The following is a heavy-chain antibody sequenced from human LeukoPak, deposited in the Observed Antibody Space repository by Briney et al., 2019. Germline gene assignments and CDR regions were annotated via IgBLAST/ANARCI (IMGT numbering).Heavy chain of an antibody. CDR1: GFTFSSYG. CDR2: ISGSGGAT. D-gene: IGHD5-18*01. CDR3: AKNDGYRYGRNYGMDV. V-gene: IGHV3-23*01. J-gene: IGHJ6*02. Sequence: GGSLRLFCAASGFTFSSYGMSWVRQAPGQGLEWVSGISGSGGATYYAGSVQGRFTMSRDNSKNTLYLQMNSQRADDTSIYYCAKNDGYRYGRNYGMDVWGQGTTVTVSS.